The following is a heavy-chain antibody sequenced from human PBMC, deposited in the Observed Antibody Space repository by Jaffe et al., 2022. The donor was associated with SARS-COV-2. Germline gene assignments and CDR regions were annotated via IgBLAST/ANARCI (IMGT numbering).Heavy chain of an antibody. CDR1: GFTVSSNY. V-gene: IGHV3-53*01. CDR2: IYSGGST. Sequence: EVQLVESGGGLIQPGGSLRLSCAASGFTVSSNYMSWVRQAPGKGLEWVSVIYSGGSTYYADSVKGRFTISRDNSKNTLYLQMNSLRAEDTAVYYCARDIGYCSSTSCSLTFDYWGQGTLVTVSS. D-gene: IGHD2-2*01. CDR3: ARDIGYCSSTSCSLTFDY. J-gene: IGHJ4*02.